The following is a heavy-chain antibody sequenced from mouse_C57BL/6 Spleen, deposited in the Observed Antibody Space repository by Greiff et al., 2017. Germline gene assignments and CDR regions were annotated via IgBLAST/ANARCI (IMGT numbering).Heavy chain of an antibody. CDR2: ISGGGGNT. Sequence: EVQLVESGGGLVKPGGSLKLSCAASGFTFSSYTMSWVRQTPEERLEWVATISGGGGNTYYPESVKGRFTISRDNAKNTLSLQMSSLRSEDTALYDCARQGGYDVWGTGTTVTVSS. CDR1: GFTFSSYT. J-gene: IGHJ1*03. D-gene: IGHD2-2*01. V-gene: IGHV5-9*01. CDR3: ARQGGYDV.